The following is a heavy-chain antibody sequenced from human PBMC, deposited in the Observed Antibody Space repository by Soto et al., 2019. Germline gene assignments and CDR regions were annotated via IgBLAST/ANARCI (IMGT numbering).Heavy chain of an antibody. Sequence: QVQLVQSGAEVKKPGASVKVSCKASGYTFISYDINWVRQATGQGLEWMGWMNPNTGDTGYAQKFQGRVTMTRNTSINTANLELGRLRSDDPAVYFCARGDGYIFDYWGQGTLVTVSS. CDR2: MNPNTGDT. J-gene: IGHJ4*02. CDR3: ARGDGYIFDY. CDR1: GYTFISYD. D-gene: IGHD5-12*01. V-gene: IGHV1-8*01.